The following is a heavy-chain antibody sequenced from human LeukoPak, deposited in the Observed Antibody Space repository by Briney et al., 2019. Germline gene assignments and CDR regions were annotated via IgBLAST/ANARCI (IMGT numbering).Heavy chain of an antibody. CDR1: GYTFTSYG. V-gene: IGHV1-18*01. CDR3: ARAVYYDSRGYLHFDY. Sequence: ASVKVSCKASGYTFTSYGISWVRQAPGQGLEWMGWISAYNGNTNYAQKLQGRVTMTTDTSTSTAYMELRSLRSDDTAVYYCARAVYYDSRGYLHFDYWGQGTLVTVSS. CDR2: ISAYNGNT. J-gene: IGHJ4*02. D-gene: IGHD3-22*01.